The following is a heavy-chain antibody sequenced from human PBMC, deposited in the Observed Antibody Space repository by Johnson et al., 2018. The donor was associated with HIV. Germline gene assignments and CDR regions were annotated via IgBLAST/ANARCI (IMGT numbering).Heavy chain of an antibody. Sequence: QVQLVESGGGLVKPGVSLRLSCAASGFTFSDYYMSWIRQAPGKGLAWVAFISYDGSNKSSADSVKGRFTISRDNSKNTLFLQMNSLRTEDTAVYYCSREGVVNAGFDIWGQGTMVTVSS. D-gene: IGHD2-21*01. CDR2: ISYDGSNK. CDR3: SREGVVNAGFDI. J-gene: IGHJ3*02. V-gene: IGHV3-11*01. CDR1: GFTFSDYY.